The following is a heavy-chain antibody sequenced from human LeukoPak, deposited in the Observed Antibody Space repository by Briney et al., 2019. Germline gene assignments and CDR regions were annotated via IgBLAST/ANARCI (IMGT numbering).Heavy chain of an antibody. CDR1: GFTFSSYS. CDR2: ISSSSSYI. D-gene: IGHD1-1*01. J-gene: IGHJ4*02. V-gene: IGHV3-21*01. Sequence: GGSLRLSCAASGFTFSSYSMNWVRQAPGKGLEWVSSISSSSSYIYYADSVKGRFTISRDNAKNSLYLQMNSLRAEDTAVYYCARAYNLKGVGGGDWGQGTLVTVSS. CDR3: ARAYNLKGVGGGD.